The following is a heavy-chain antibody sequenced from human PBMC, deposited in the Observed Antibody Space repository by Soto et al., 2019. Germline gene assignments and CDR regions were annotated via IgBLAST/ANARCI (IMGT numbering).Heavy chain of an antibody. CDR3: ATPRGSYRYYYYYGMDV. Sequence: QVQLVQSGAEVKKPGSSVKVSCKASGGTFSSYAISWVRQAPGQGLEWMGGIIPIFGTANYAQKFQGRVTITADESTSTADMELSSLRSEDTAVYYCATPRGSYRYYYYYGMDVWGQGTTVTVSS. CDR2: IIPIFGTA. D-gene: IGHD1-26*01. CDR1: GGTFSSYA. V-gene: IGHV1-69*01. J-gene: IGHJ6*02.